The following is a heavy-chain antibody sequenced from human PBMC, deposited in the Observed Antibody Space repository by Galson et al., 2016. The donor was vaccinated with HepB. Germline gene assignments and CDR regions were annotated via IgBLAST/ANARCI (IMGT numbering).Heavy chain of an antibody. D-gene: IGHD3/OR15-3a*01. CDR2: IYHSGIA. CDR3: TSGSPFFDWRPLEH. CDR1: GGSINTSTW. V-gene: IGHV4-4*02. J-gene: IGHJ5*02. Sequence: SETLSLTCTVSGGSINTSTWWSWVRQPPGKRLQWIGEIYHSGIANYNPSLKSRLTMSVDKSKNQFSLNLTSVTSADTAVYYCTSGSPFFDWRPLEHWGRGTLVTVSS.